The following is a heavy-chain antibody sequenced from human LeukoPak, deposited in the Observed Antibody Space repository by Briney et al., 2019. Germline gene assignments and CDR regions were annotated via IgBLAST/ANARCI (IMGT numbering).Heavy chain of an antibody. D-gene: IGHD6-19*01. V-gene: IGHV3-23*01. Sequence: GGSLRLSCAASGFTFSTYGMGWVRQAPGKGLEWVSAISGSGGNTYYADSVKGRFTISRDNSKNTLYLQMNSLRAEDTAVYYCAKTSGGSGWYVDRFDPWGQGTLVTVSS. CDR1: GFTFSTYG. J-gene: IGHJ5*02. CDR3: AKTSGGSGWYVDRFDP. CDR2: ISGSGGNT.